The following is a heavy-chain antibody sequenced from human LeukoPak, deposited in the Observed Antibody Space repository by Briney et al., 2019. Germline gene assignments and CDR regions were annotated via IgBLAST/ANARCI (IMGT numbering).Heavy chain of an antibody. Sequence: SETLSLTCTVSGGSIHSYYWSWIRQPAGKGLEWIGRIYSSGSTNYNPSLKSRVSMSVDTSKNQFSLKLTSVTAADTAVYYCARGGKATVVTMWGQGILVTVSS. J-gene: IGHJ4*02. CDR2: IYSSGST. V-gene: IGHV4-4*07. CDR3: ARGGKATVVTM. CDR1: GGSIHSYY. D-gene: IGHD4-23*01.